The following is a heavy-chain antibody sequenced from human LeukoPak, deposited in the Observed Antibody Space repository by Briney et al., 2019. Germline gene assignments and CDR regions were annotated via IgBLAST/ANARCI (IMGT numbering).Heavy chain of an antibody. CDR1: GGSISSYY. V-gene: IGHV4-4*07. CDR2: IYTSGST. Sequence: SETLSLTCTVSGGSISSYYWSWIRQPAGKGLEWIGRIYTSGSTNYNPSLKSRVTISVDTSKNQFSLKLSSVTAADTAVYYCAGGSGSYWENWFDPWGQGTLVTVSS. CDR3: AGGSGSYWENWFDP. J-gene: IGHJ5*02. D-gene: IGHD3-10*01.